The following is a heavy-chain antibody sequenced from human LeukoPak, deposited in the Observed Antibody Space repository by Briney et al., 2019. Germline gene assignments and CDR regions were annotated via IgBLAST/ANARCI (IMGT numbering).Heavy chain of an antibody. D-gene: IGHD5-18*01. Sequence: ASVKVSCKASGYTFTDYYIHWVRQAPGQGLEWMGWLNPNSGGTNSAQKFQGRVTVTTDTSTSTVYMEVRSLRSDDTAVYYCARDGGTAGYSSGSDYWGQGTLVTVSS. CDR3: ARDGGTAGYSSGSDY. V-gene: IGHV1-2*02. CDR2: LNPNSGGT. CDR1: GYTFTDYY. J-gene: IGHJ4*02.